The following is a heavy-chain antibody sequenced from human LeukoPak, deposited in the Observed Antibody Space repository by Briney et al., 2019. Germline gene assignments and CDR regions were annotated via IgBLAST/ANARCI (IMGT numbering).Heavy chain of an antibody. CDR1: VGSFSGYY. D-gene: IGHD3-10*01. CDR3: ARGRRVVRGLLYWHFDL. Sequence: SETLSLTCAVYVGSFSGYYWSWIRQPPGKGLEWIGEINHSGSTNYNPSLKSRVTISVDTSKNQFSLKLSSVTAADTTVYYCARGRRVVRGLLYWHFDLWGRGTLVTVSS. CDR2: INHSGST. V-gene: IGHV4-34*01. J-gene: IGHJ2*01.